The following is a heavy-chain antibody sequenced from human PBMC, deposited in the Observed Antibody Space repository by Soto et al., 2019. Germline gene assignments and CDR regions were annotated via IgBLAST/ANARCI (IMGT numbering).Heavy chain of an antibody. CDR1: GGSISSYY. CDR3: AGGYDSFDFDY. V-gene: IGHV4-59*01. Sequence: SETLSLTCTFSGGSISSYYWSWIWQPPGKGLEWIGYIYYSGSTNYNPSLKSRVTISVDTSKNQFSLKLSSVTAADTAVYYCAGGYDSFDFDYWGQGTLVTVSS. D-gene: IGHD5-12*01. J-gene: IGHJ4*02. CDR2: IYYSGST.